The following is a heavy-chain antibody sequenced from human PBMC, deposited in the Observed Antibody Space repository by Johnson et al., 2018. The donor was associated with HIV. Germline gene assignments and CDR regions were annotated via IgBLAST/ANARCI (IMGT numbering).Heavy chain of an antibody. CDR1: GFTFSSYW. CDR2: IKQDGSEK. Sequence: VQLVESGGGLVQPGGSLRLSCAASGFTFSSYWMSWVRQAPGKGLEWVANIKQDGSEKYYVDSVKGRFTISRDNAKNSLYLQMNSLSAEDTAVYYCARSLAAAGLYDAFDIWGQGTMVTVSS. CDR3: ARSLAAAGLYDAFDI. V-gene: IGHV3-7*05. D-gene: IGHD6-13*01. J-gene: IGHJ3*02.